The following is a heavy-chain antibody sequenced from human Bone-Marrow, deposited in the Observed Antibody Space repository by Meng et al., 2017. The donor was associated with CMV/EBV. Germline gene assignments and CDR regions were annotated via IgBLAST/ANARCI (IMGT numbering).Heavy chain of an antibody. Sequence: SVKVSCKASGGTFSSYTISWVRQAPGQGLEWMGRIIPILGTANYAQKFQGRVTITTDESTSTAYMELSSLRSEDTAVYYCASVEYCSSTSCYTGEYYFDYWGQGTRVTRFS. CDR2: IIPILGTA. V-gene: IGHV1-69*16. CDR3: ASVEYCSSTSCYTGEYYFDY. J-gene: IGHJ4*01. CDR1: GGTFSSYT. D-gene: IGHD2-2*02.